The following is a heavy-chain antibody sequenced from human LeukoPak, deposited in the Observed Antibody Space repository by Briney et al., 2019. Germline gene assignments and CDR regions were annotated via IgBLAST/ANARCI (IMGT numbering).Heavy chain of an antibody. D-gene: IGHD5-18*01. Sequence: GASVKVSCKASGYTFTSYGISWVRQAPGQGLEWMGWISAYNGQTNYAQKLQGRITLTTDTSTSTAYMELRSLRSDDTAMYYCAREERGYSGDYWGQGTLVTVSS. V-gene: IGHV1-18*01. CDR2: ISAYNGQT. CDR3: AREERGYSGDY. CDR1: GYTFTSYG. J-gene: IGHJ4*02.